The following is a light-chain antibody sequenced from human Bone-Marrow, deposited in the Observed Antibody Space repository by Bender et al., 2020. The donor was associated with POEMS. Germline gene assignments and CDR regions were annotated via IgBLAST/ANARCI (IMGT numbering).Light chain of an antibody. CDR2: EVI. Sequence: QSALTQPASVSGSPGQSITISCTGTSSDVGNYNRVSWYQQAPGTAPKLIIYEVINRPSGVPDRFSGSKSGNTASLTISGLRAEDEANYHCSSYAGDNTVVFGGGTKLTVL. V-gene: IGLV2-18*02. J-gene: IGLJ2*01. CDR1: SSDVGNYNR. CDR3: SSYAGDNTVV.